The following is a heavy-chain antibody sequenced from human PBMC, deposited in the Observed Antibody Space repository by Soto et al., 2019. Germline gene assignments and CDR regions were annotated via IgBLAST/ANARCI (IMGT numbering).Heavy chain of an antibody. CDR1: GGTFSSYA. Sequence: GASVKVSCKASGGTFSSYAISWVRQAPGQGLEWTGGIIPIFGTANYAQKFQGRVTITADESTSTAYMELRSLRSDDTAVYYCAREWQQSPFDYWGQGTLVTVSS. J-gene: IGHJ4*02. V-gene: IGHV1-69*13. CDR3: AREWQQSPFDY. CDR2: IIPIFGTA. D-gene: IGHD6-13*01.